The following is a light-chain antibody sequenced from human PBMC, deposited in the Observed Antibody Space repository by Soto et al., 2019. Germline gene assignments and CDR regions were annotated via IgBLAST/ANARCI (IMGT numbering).Light chain of an antibody. CDR1: SSGVGGYNY. J-gene: IGLJ1*01. Sequence: QSALPQPASVSGSPGQSITLSCTGTSSGVGGYNYVSCYQQHPVKDPKLMIYDVTNRPSGVSDRFSGSKSGNTASLTISGHQAEDEADYYCSSYTSSSNPYVFGTGTKLTVL. V-gene: IGLV2-14*01. CDR3: SSYTSSSNPYV. CDR2: DVT.